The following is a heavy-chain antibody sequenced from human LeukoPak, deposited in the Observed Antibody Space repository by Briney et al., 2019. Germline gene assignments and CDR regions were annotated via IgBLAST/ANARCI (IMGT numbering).Heavy chain of an antibody. CDR3: ARDWGGWNQAY. J-gene: IGHJ4*02. Sequence: ASVKVSCKASGYTFTDYAMNWVRQAPGQGLEWMGWIHPNTGNPTYAQGFTGRFVFSLDTSVSTAYLQISSLKAEDTAVYYCARDWGGWNQAYWGQGTLVTVSS. D-gene: IGHD1-1*01. CDR1: GYTFTDYA. V-gene: IGHV7-4-1*02. CDR2: IHPNTGNP.